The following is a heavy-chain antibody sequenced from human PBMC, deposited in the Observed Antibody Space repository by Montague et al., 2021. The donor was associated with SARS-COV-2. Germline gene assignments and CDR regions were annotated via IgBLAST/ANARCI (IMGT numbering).Heavy chain of an antibody. Sequence: SETLSLTCSVASGSIISSGYDWGWIRQPPGKELEWIGNIDYSGTTYYKPCLQSRGTISVDTSKNHLSLRLSPVTAADTAVYFCARGMIRGVTTPFDYWGQGSQVTVSS. V-gene: IGHV4-39*02. J-gene: IGHJ4*02. CDR2: IDYSGTT. CDR1: SGSIISSGYD. CDR3: ARGMIRGVTTPFDY. D-gene: IGHD3-10*01.